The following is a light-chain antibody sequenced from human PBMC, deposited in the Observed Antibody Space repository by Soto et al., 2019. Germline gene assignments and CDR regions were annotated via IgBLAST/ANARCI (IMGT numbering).Light chain of an antibody. J-gene: IGLJ1*01. V-gene: IGLV1-40*01. CDR1: SSNIGAGFD. Sequence: QYVLTQPPSVSGAPGQSVTISCTGSSSNIGAGFDVHLYQKLPRTAPKLLIYSNNNRPSGVPDRFSVSRSATSASLAITGLQAADEADYYCQSYDSSLSAYVVGTGTKLTVL. CDR3: QSYDSSLSAYV. CDR2: SNN.